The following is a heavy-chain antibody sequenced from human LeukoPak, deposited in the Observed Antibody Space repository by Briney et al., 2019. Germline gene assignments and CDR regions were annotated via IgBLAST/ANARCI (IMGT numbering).Heavy chain of an antibody. CDR1: GGTFSSYA. Sequence: ASVKVSCKASGGTFSSYAISWVRQAPGQGLEWMGGIIPIFGTANYAQKFQGRVTITADESTSTAYMELSSLRSEDTAVYYCATRDGYTWGFDPWGQGTLVTVSS. V-gene: IGHV1-69*13. J-gene: IGHJ5*02. CDR3: ATRDGYTWGFDP. CDR2: IIPIFGTA. D-gene: IGHD5-24*01.